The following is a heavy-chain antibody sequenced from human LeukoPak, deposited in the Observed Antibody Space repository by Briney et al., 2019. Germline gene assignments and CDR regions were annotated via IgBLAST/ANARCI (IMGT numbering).Heavy chain of an antibody. Sequence: PSQTLSLTCTVSGGSISSGSYDWYWIRQPAGKGLEWIGHIYTSGSTNYNPSLKGRVTISVDTSKNQFSLKLSSVTAADTAVYYCARRQMGYDRLGKCFDYWGQGTLVTVSS. CDR1: GGSISSGSYD. J-gene: IGHJ4*02. CDR3: ARRQMGYDRLGKCFDY. CDR2: IYTSGST. V-gene: IGHV4-61*09. D-gene: IGHD3-22*01.